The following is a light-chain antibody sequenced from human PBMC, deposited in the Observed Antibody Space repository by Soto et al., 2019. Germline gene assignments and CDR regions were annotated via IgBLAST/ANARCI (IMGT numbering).Light chain of an antibody. Sequence: QSALTQPASVSGSPGQSITISCTGTSSDVGGYNYVSWYQQHPGKAPKLMIYDVSNRPSGVSNRFSGSKSGNTASLTISGXQAXXXXDXXCSSYISSSTLVVFGGGTKVTVL. CDR3: SSYISSSTLVV. CDR2: DVS. CDR1: SSDVGGYNY. V-gene: IGLV2-14*01. J-gene: IGLJ2*01.